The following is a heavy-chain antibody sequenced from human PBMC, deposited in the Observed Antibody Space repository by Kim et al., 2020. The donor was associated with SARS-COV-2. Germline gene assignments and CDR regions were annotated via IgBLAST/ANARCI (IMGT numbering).Heavy chain of an antibody. D-gene: IGHD1-26*01. CDR2: IYYSGST. CDR1: GGSISSSSYY. J-gene: IGHJ6*02. V-gene: IGHV4-39*07. Sequence: SETLSLTCTVSGGSISSSSYYWGWIRQPPGKGLEWIGSIYYSGSTYYNPSLKSRVTISVDTSKNQFSLKLSSVTAADTAVYYCARDRIVGATAGMDVWGQGTTVTVSS. CDR3: ARDRIVGATAGMDV.